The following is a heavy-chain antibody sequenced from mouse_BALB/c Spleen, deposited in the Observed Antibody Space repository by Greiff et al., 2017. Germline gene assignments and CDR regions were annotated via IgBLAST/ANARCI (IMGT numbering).Heavy chain of an antibody. D-gene: IGHD2-4*01. J-gene: IGHJ3*01. CDR2: ISDGGSYT. Sequence: EVQRVESGGGLVKPGGSLKLSCAASGFTFSDYYMYWVRQTPEKRLEWVATISDGGSYTYYPDSVKGRFTISRDNAKNNLYLQMSSLKSEDTAMYYCARAGVYYDYDIAYWGQGTLVTVSA. CDR3: ARAGVYYDYDIAY. CDR1: GFTFSDYY. V-gene: IGHV5-4*02.